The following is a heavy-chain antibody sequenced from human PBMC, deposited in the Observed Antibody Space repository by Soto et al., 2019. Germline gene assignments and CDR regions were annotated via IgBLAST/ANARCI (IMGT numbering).Heavy chain of an antibody. CDR3: AKDIALVRGVIVEMDV. D-gene: IGHD3-10*01. CDR2: VSYDGSKE. Sequence: QVQLVESGGGVVQPGRSLRLSCAASGFTFSNYGMHWVRQAPGKGLEWAAVVSYDGSKEYYADSVKGRFTISRDNSKNALYLQMNSLRPEDTAVYYCAKDIALVRGVIVEMDVWGQVTTVTVSS. V-gene: IGHV3-30*18. CDR1: GFTFSNYG. J-gene: IGHJ6*02.